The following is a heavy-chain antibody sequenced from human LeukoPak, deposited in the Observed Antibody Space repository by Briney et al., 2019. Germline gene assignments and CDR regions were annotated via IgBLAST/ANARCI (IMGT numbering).Heavy chain of an antibody. D-gene: IGHD4-11*01. Sequence: ASVKVSFTASGYTFTVYYIHWVRQAPGQGLEWMGRINPNSGGTNYAQKFQGRVTMTRDTSISTAYMELSRLRSDDTAVYYCARGESTVNAFDIWGQGTMVTVSS. V-gene: IGHV1-2*06. CDR3: ARGESTVNAFDI. J-gene: IGHJ3*02. CDR2: INPNSGGT. CDR1: GYTFTVYY.